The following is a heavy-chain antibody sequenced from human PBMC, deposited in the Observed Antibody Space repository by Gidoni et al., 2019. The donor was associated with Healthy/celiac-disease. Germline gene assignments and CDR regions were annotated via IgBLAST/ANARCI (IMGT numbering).Heavy chain of an antibody. V-gene: IGHV4-59*01. CDR1: GGSISSYY. Sequence: QVQLQESGPGLVKPSATLSLTCTVSGGSISSYYWSWIRQPPGKGLEWIGYIYYSGSTNYNPSLKSRVTISVDTSKNQFSLKLSSVTAADTAVYYCARTNPYGDYVPFDYWGQGTLVTVSS. J-gene: IGHJ4*02. CDR3: ARTNPYGDYVPFDY. CDR2: IYYSGST. D-gene: IGHD4-17*01.